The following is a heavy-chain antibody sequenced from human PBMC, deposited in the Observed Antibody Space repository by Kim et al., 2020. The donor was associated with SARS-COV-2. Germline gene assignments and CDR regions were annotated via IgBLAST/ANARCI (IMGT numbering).Heavy chain of an antibody. D-gene: IGHD6-19*01. J-gene: IGHJ4*02. V-gene: IGHV3-64*01. CDR3: ARVSGYSSGWYYFDY. Sequence: NSVQGRLTISRDNANNTLDLQMGSLRAEDMAVYYCARVSGYSSGWYYFDYWGQGTLVTVSS.